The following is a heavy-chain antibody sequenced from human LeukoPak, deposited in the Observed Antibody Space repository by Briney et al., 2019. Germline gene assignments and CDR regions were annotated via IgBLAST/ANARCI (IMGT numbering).Heavy chain of an antibody. CDR2: INPNSATT. CDR1: GYTFTDYD. J-gene: IGHJ3*01. CDR3: ARGDFGETNTAFDV. V-gene: IGHV1-8*03. Sequence: GASVKVSCKTSGYTFTDYDVHWVRHAPGQGLEWMGWINPNSATTNYAQRLQGRVTFTRDTSLSIAYMELSSLTSQDAAVYFCARGDFGETNTAFDVWGQGTLVAVSS. D-gene: IGHD4-17*01.